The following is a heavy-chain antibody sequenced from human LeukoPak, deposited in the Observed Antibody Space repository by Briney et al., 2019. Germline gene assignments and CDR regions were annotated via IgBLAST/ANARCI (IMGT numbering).Heavy chain of an antibody. CDR2: ISYDGSNK. J-gene: IGHJ4*02. V-gene: IGHV3-30*04. CDR3: ARDRDYYGAGIGFDY. Sequence: GGSLRLSCAASGFPFSSYAMHWVREAPGKGLEWVAVISYDGSNKYYPDSVKDRFTNSRDNSKNTLYLQMNSLRAEDTAVYYCARDRDYYGAGIGFDYWGQGTLVTVSS. CDR1: GFPFSSYA. D-gene: IGHD3-10*01.